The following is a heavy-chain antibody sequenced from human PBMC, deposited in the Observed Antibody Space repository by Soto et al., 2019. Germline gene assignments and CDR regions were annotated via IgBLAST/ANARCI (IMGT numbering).Heavy chain of an antibody. V-gene: IGHV3-9*01. Sequence: PGGSLRLSCAASGFTFDDYAMHWVRQAPGKGLEWVSGISWNSGSIGYADSVKGRFTISRDNAKNSLYLQMNSLRAEDTALYYCAKGGSTSRFYYGMDVWGQGTTVTVSS. D-gene: IGHD2-2*01. CDR2: ISWNSGSI. J-gene: IGHJ6*02. CDR1: GFTFDDYA. CDR3: AKGGSTSRFYYGMDV.